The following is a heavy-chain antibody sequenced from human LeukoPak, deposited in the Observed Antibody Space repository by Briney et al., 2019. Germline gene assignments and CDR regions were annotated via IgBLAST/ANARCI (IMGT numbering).Heavy chain of an antibody. CDR3: ARMMAGRGFDY. Sequence: AGGSLRLSCAASGFTFSGYEMNWVRQAPGKGLEWVSYISSSGSSIYYADSVKGRFTISRDNAKNSLYLQMNSLRAEDTAVYYCARMMAGRGFDYWGQGTLVTVPS. D-gene: IGHD5-24*01. J-gene: IGHJ4*02. V-gene: IGHV3-48*03. CDR1: GFTFSGYE. CDR2: ISSSGSSI.